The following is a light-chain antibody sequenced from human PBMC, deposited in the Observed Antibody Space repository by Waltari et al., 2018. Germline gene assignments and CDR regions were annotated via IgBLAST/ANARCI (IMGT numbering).Light chain of an antibody. CDR3: QQYGSCPWT. CDR1: QSVSSR. J-gene: IGKJ1*01. Sequence: DIQMTQSTSTLSASVGDRVTLTCRASQSVSSRLAWYQQKPGKAPNLLIYKASALETGVPSRFSGSGSATEFTLTISGLQPEEFATYFCQQYGSCPWTFGQGTKVEIK. CDR2: KAS. V-gene: IGKV1-5*03.